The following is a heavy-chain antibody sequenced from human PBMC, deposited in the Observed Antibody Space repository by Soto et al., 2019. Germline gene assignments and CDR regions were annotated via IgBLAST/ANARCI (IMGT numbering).Heavy chain of an antibody. D-gene: IGHD3-10*01. CDR3: AREVRKITMVRGVTDYYYYGMDV. J-gene: IGHJ6*02. CDR2: IWYDGSNK. V-gene: IGHV3-33*01. CDR1: GFTFSSYG. Sequence: PGGSLRLSCAASGFTFSSYGMHWVRQAPGKGLEWVAVIWYDGSNKYYADSVKGRFTISRDNSKNTLYLQMNSLRAEDTAVYYCAREVRKITMVRGVTDYYYYGMDVWGQGTTVTVSS.